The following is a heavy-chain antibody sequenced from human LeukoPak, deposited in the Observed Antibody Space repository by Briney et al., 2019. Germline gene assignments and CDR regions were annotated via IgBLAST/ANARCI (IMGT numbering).Heavy chain of an antibody. CDR3: ARRAGYCSSTSCYRRPNYNWFDP. Sequence: ASVKVSCKASGYTFTGYYMHWVRQAPGQGLEWMGWINPNSDGTNYAQKFQGRVTMTRDTSISTAYMELSRLRSDDTAVYYCARRAGYCSSTSCYRRPNYNWFDPWGQGTLVTVSS. CDR1: GYTFTGYY. CDR2: INPNSDGT. D-gene: IGHD2-2*02. V-gene: IGHV1-2*02. J-gene: IGHJ5*02.